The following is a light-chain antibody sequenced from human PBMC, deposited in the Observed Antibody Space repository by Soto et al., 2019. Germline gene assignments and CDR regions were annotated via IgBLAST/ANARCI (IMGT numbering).Light chain of an antibody. J-gene: IGKJ1*01. CDR1: QSVSSSF. Sequence: EIVLTQSPGTLSLSPGERATLSCRASQSVSSSFLAGYQQKPGQAPRLLIYGASSRATGIPDRFSGSGSGTDFTLTISRLEPEDFAVYYCQHYDNSPRTFGQGTKVEIK. CDR2: GAS. V-gene: IGKV3-20*01. CDR3: QHYDNSPRT.